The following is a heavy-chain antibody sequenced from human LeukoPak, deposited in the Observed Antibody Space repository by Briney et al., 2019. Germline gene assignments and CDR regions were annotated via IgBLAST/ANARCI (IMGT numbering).Heavy chain of an antibody. CDR3: ARARGAGPGAHFDY. D-gene: IGHD3-10*01. Sequence: GGSLRLSCAASGFTFSSYAMHWVRQAPGKGLEWVAVVSYAGTNKYYADSVKGRFTISRDNSKNTLYVQMNSLRPEDTAVYYCARARGAGPGAHFDYWGQGTPVIVSS. V-gene: IGHV3-30-3*01. J-gene: IGHJ4*02. CDR1: GFTFSSYA. CDR2: VSYAGTNK.